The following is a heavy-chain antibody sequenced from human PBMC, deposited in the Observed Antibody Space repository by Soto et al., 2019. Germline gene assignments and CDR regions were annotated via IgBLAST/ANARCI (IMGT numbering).Heavy chain of an antibody. Sequence: PWGCVRLSCAASGCTFRRNDMSCVSQAPGKGLEWISYISSSGGTIYYTDSVKGRFTISRDNAKNSVFLQMTSLRVEDTGVYYFATGDWNSTNRFDPWGQGTLVTVSS. D-gene: IGHD2-2*01. CDR2: ISSSGGTI. CDR3: ATGDWNSTNRFDP. J-gene: IGHJ5*02. V-gene: IGHV3-48*03. CDR1: GCTFRRND.